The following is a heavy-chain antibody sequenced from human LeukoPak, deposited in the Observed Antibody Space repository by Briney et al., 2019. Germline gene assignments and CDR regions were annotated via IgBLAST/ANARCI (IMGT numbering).Heavy chain of an antibody. CDR2: IYTSGST. V-gene: IGHV4-61*02. CDR3: ARGLGDFWSGFLQNWFDP. Sequence: SQTLSLTCTVSGGSISSGSYYWNWIRQPAGKGLEWIGRIYTSGSTNYNPSLKSRVTISVDTSKNQFSLKLSSVTAADTAVYYCARGLGDFWSGFLQNWFDPWGQGTLVTVSS. J-gene: IGHJ5*02. CDR1: GGSISSGSYY. D-gene: IGHD3-3*01.